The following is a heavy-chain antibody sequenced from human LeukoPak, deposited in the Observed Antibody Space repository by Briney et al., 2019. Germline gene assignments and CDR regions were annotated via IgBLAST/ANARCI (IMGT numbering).Heavy chain of an antibody. V-gene: IGHV4-59*08. J-gene: IGHJ5*02. Sequence: SETLSLTCTVSGGSISSYYWSWIRQPPGKGLEWIGYIYYSGSTNYNPSLKSPVTISVDTSKNQFSLKLSSVTAADTAVYYCARHGSSGWYKTNWFDPWGQGTLVTVSS. CDR1: GGSISSYY. D-gene: IGHD6-19*01. CDR2: IYYSGST. CDR3: ARHGSSGWYKTNWFDP.